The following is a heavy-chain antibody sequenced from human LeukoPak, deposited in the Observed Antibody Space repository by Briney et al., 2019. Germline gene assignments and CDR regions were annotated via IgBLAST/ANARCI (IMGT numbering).Heavy chain of an antibody. CDR1: GFTFSSYA. Sequence: GRSLRLSCAASGFTFSSYAMHWVRQAPGKGLEWVAFISYDGSNKHYADSVQGRFTISRDNSKNTLYLQMNSLRPEDTAVYYCARARFGYNRGPFDYWGQGILVTVSS. CDR2: ISYDGSNK. D-gene: IGHD5-24*01. CDR3: ARARFGYNRGPFDY. J-gene: IGHJ4*02. V-gene: IGHV3-30-3*01.